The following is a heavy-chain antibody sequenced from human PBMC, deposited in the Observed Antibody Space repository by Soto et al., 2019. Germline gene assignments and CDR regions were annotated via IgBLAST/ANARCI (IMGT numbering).Heavy chain of an antibody. Sequence: PSETLSLTCTVSGGSVSSVDYFWTWVRQPPGKGLEWIGYIHDSGSTNYNPSLKSRVTISVDSSKNQFSLKLSSVTAADTAVYYCTREGTSSGWYSFYNWGQGTRITFTS. J-gene: IGHJ4*02. CDR3: TREGTSSGWYSFYN. V-gene: IGHV4-61*08. D-gene: IGHD6-19*01. CDR2: IHDSGST. CDR1: GGSVSSVDYF.